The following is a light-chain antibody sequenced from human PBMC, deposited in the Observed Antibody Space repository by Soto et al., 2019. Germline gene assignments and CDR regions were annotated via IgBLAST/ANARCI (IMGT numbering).Light chain of an antibody. V-gene: IGLV2-8*01. J-gene: IGLJ2*01. CDR2: EVS. CDR1: SSDVGGYNY. CDR3: SSYAGSNNFPL. Sequence: QSALTQPPSASGSPGQSVTISCTGTSSDVGGYNYVSWYQQHPGKAPKLMIFEVSERPSGVPDRFSGSRSGNTASLTVSGLQAEEEGDYYCSSYAGSNNFPLFGGGTKLTVL.